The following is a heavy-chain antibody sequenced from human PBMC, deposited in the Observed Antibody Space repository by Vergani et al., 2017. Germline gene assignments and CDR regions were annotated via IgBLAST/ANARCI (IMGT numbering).Heavy chain of an antibody. Sequence: QMQLVQSGPEVKKPGTSVKVSCKASGFTFTSSAMQWVRQARGQRLEWIGWIVVGSGNTNYAQKFQERVTITRDMSTSKAYMELSSLRSEDTAVYYCAAAGGGRPGLHWGELSLNYWGQGTLVTVSS. J-gene: IGHJ4*02. CDR1: GFTFTSSA. CDR3: AAAGGGRPGLHWGELSLNY. CDR2: IVVGSGNT. V-gene: IGHV1-58*02. D-gene: IGHD3-16*02.